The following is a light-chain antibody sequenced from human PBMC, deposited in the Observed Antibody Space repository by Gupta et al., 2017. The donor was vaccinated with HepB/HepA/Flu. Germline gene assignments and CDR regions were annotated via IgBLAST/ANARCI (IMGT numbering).Light chain of an antibody. CDR2: RNS. CDR1: SSNIGSNY. Sequence: QSVVTQPPSASGTPGQRVTISCSGSSSNIGSNYVAWYQQVPGKAPKLLIYRNSQRPSGVPDRFSGSKSGTSASLAISGLRAEDDADYYCAAWDDGRSGLVFGGGTQLTVL. CDR3: AAWDDGRSGLV. V-gene: IGLV1-47*01. J-gene: IGLJ7*01.